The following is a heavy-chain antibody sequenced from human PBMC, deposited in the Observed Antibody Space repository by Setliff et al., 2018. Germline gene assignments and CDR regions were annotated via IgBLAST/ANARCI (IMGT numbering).Heavy chain of an antibody. J-gene: IGHJ4*02. V-gene: IGHV1-2*02. D-gene: IGHD2-15*01. CDR2: INPNSGGT. CDR3: ARGAPGRYCSGGSCSYFDY. Sequence: ASVKVSCKASGYTFTGYYMHWVRQAPGQGLEWMGWINPNSGGTNYAQKFQGRVTMTRNTSISTAYMELSSLRSEDTAVYYCARGAPGRYCSGGSCSYFDYWDQGILVTVS. CDR1: GYTFTGYY.